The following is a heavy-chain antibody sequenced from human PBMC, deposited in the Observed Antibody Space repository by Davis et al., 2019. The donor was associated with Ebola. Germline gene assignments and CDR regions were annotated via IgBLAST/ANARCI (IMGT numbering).Heavy chain of an antibody. D-gene: IGHD2-2*01. V-gene: IGHV4-39*01. CDR2: IYYSGNT. CDR3: ARHDRFVLVPAAKLPWFDP. Sequence: MPSETLSLTCTVSGGSISSSRYYWGWIRQPPGKGLEWIGSIYYSGNTYYNPSPKSRVTISVDTSKNQFSLKLSSVTAADTAVYYCARHDRFVLVPAAKLPWFDPWGQGTLVTVSS. J-gene: IGHJ5*02. CDR1: GGSISSSRYY.